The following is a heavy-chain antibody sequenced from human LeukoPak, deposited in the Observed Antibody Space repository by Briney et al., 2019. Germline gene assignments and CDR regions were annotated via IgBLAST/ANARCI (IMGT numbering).Heavy chain of an antibody. V-gene: IGHV1-2*02. Sequence: ASVKVSCKASGYTFTGYYMHWVRQAPGQGLEWMGWINPNSGGTNYAQKFQGRVTMTRDTSISTAYMELSRLRSDDTAVHYCARGTAMIVVAGYYFDYWGQGTLVTVSS. CDR1: GYTFTGYY. J-gene: IGHJ4*02. CDR2: INPNSGGT. D-gene: IGHD3-22*01. CDR3: ARGTAMIVVAGYYFDY.